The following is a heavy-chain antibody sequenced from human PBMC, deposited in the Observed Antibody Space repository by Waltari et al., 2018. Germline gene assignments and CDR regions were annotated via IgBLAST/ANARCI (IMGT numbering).Heavy chain of an antibody. Sequence: VQLVDSGGALIQPGGSLRHSWAAAGVNVSEEFMVWVRHAPGKGLEWVSMIYKDGTPKYADSVKGRFTISRDTSENTVHLEMNSLRAEDTAVYYCARLGGALWGQGTPVTVSS. CDR1: GVNVSEEF. D-gene: IGHD2-21*01. CDR2: IYKDGTP. CDR3: ARLGGAL. J-gene: IGHJ4*02. V-gene: IGHV3-53*01.